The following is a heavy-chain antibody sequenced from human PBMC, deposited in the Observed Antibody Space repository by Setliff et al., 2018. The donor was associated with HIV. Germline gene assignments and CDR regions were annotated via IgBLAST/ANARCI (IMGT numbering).Heavy chain of an antibody. CDR2: IYYTGST. Sequence: SDTLSLTCTVSGGSINPYYWILIRQPPGKRLEWIGFIYYTGSTHYNPSLKSRVSMSLDTSKNQFSLSLSSVTAADTAIYYCARHVSVGPTYYYDSWGQGTLVTVSS. D-gene: IGHD3-3*01. CDR1: GGSINPYY. CDR3: ARHVSVGPTYYYDS. V-gene: IGHV4-59*08. J-gene: IGHJ4*02.